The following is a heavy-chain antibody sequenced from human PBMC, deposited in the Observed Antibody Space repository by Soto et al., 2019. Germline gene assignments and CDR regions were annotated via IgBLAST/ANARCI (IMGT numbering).Heavy chain of an antibody. CDR1: GGSISSYY. D-gene: IGHD5-18*01. CDR2: IYYSGST. J-gene: IGHJ5*02. CDR3: ARFTTMVNWFDP. V-gene: IGHV4-59*01. Sequence: SETLSLTCTVSGGSISSYYWSWIRQPPGKGLEWIGYIYYSGSTNYNPSLKSRVTISVDTSKNQFSLKLSSVTAADTAVYYCARFTTMVNWFDPWGQGTLVTVS.